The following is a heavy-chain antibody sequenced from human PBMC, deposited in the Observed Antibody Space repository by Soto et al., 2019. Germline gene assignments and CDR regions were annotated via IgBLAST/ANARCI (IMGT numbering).Heavy chain of an antibody. CDR1: GGSISSGDFC. J-gene: IGHJ4*02. Sequence: PSETLSLTCTVSGGSISSGDFCWSWIRQPPGKGLEWIGYIYYSGSTYYNPFLKSRVTISVDTSKNQFSLKLSSVTAADTAVYYCAREPINWGQGTLVTVSS. V-gene: IGHV4-30-4*01. CDR2: IYYSGST. D-gene: IGHD5-12*01. CDR3: AREPIN.